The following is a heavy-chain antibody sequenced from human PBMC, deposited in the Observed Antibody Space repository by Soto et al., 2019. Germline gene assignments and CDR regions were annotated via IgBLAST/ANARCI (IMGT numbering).Heavy chain of an antibody. D-gene: IGHD5-12*01. J-gene: IGHJ6*02. CDR1: GYTFYSHS. CDR2: ISAENGNT. CDR3: ESWLKQDYYYGMAI. V-gene: IGHV1-18*01. Sequence: QAQLVQSGAEVKKPGASVKVSCKASGYTFYSHSISWVRQAPGQGLEWMGRISAENGNTKYAQKFRGRVTKXTXPHXGTVYMELRNLRSDETALYYFESWLKQDYYYGMAILGQGTTVTVSS.